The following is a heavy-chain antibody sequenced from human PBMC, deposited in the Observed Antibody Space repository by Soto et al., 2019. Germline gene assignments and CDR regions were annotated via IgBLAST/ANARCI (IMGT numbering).Heavy chain of an antibody. V-gene: IGHV4-31*03. CDR3: ARWVEVSLDYFYS. Sequence: QVQLQESGPGLVKPSETLTLTCRVLTDSMPNRYYDWSWVRQKPGKGLEWIGHIFHTGRTHFIRSLKRRSSSSVATSNYQFSLYLMSVTAADTAVYLCARWVEVSLDYFYSWGQGIPVTVSS. J-gene: IGHJ4*02. CDR1: TDSMPNRYYD. D-gene: IGHD2-15*01. CDR2: IFHTGRT.